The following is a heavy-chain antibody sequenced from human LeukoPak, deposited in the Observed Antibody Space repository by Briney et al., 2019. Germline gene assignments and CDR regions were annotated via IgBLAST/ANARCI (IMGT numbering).Heavy chain of an antibody. V-gene: IGHV4-59*01. CDR2: IYYSGST. D-gene: IGHD3-22*01. CDR1: GGSISSYY. CDR3: ARDPYYYDSSPREQVIFDY. J-gene: IGHJ4*02. Sequence: PSETLSLTCTVSGGSISSYYGSWIRQPPGKGLEWIGYIYYSGSTNYNPSLKSRVTISVDTSKNQFSLKLSSVTAADTAVYYCARDPYYYDSSPREQVIFDYWGQGTLVTVSS.